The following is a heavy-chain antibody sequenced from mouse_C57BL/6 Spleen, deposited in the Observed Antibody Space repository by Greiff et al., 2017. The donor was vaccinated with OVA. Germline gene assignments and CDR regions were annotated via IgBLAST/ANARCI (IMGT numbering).Heavy chain of an antibody. CDR1: GYTFTSYW. Sequence: VQLQQSGAELVKPGASVKLSCKASGYTFTSYWMQWVKQRPGQGLEWIGEIDPSDSYTNYNQKFKGKATLTVDTSSSTAYMQLSSLTSEDSAVYYCAATGTDYDAMDYWGQGTSGTVSS. D-gene: IGHD4-1*02. CDR2: IDPSDSYT. CDR3: AATGTDYDAMDY. V-gene: IGHV1-50*01. J-gene: IGHJ4*01.